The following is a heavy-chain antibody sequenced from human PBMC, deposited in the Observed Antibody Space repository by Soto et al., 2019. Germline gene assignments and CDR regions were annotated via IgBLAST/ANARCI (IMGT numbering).Heavy chain of an antibody. Sequence: SETLSLTCTVSGGSISSNYWSRIRQPPGKGLEWIGYIYYSGSTNYNPSLKSRVTMSVDTSKNLFSLNLTSVTAADTAVYYCARGQKSMDVWGKGTTVTVSS. V-gene: IGHV4-59*01. CDR1: GGSISSNY. J-gene: IGHJ6*03. CDR2: IYYSGST. CDR3: ARGQKSMDV.